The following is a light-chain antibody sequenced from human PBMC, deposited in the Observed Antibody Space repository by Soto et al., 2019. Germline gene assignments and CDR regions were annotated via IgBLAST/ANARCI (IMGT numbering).Light chain of an antibody. CDR3: QSYESSLTGWV. Sequence: QSVLTQPPSVSGAPGQRVTISCTGSSSNIGAGYDVHWYQQLPGTAPKLLIYGNSNRPSGVPDRFSGSKSGTSASLAITGLQAEYEADYYCQSYESSLTGWVFGGGTKVTVL. V-gene: IGLV1-40*01. J-gene: IGLJ3*02. CDR2: GNS. CDR1: SSNIGAGYD.